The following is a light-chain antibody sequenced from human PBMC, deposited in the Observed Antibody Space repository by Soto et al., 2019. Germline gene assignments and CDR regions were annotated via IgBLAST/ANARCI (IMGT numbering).Light chain of an antibody. Sequence: EIVMTQSPATLSVSPGEGATLSCRASQSVGSNLAWYQQKPGQAPRLLIYDASNRATGIPARFSGSGSGTDFTLTISSLEPEDFAVYFCQQRSNWPHTFGQGTKVDI. CDR1: QSVGSN. V-gene: IGKV3-11*01. CDR2: DAS. CDR3: QQRSNWPHT. J-gene: IGKJ2*01.